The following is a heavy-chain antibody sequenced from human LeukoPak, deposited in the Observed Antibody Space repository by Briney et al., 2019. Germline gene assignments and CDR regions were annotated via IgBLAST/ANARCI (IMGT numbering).Heavy chain of an antibody. D-gene: IGHD3-16*01. Sequence: ASVKVSCKASGYTFTGYYMHWVRQAPGQGLEWMGWINPNSGGTNYAQKFQGRVTMTRDTSINTAYMDLSRLISDDTAVYYCARDQPPVLSGEYYYGMDVWGQGTTVTVSS. CDR2: INPNSGGT. J-gene: IGHJ6*02. CDR3: ARDQPPVLSGEYYYGMDV. V-gene: IGHV1-2*02. CDR1: GYTFTGYY.